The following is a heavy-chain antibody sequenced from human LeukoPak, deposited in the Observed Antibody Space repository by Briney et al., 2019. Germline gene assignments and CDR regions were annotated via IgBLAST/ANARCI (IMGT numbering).Heavy chain of an antibody. CDR2: FVPEDGET. Sequence: ASVTVSCKLSGDTLTELSMHWVRQSPGKGLEWMGGFVPEDGETIYAQKFQGRVTMTEDTSTDTAYMELSSLRSDDTAMYFCATLPRGHLFDSWGQGTLVTVSS. CDR3: ATLPRGHLFDS. CDR1: GDTLTELS. D-gene: IGHD3-10*01. V-gene: IGHV1-24*01. J-gene: IGHJ4*02.